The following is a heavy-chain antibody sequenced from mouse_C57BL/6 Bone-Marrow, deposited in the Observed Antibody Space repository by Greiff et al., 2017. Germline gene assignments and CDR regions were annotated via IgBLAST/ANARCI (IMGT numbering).Heavy chain of an antibody. V-gene: IGHV3-6*01. CDR1: GYSITSGYY. CDR3: ASWYFDV. Sequence: EVQLQQSGPGLVKPSQSLSLTCSVTGYSITSGYYWNWNRQFPGNKLEWMGYISYDGSNNYNPSLKNRISITRDTSKNLFFLKLNSVTTEDTATYYCASWYFDVWGTGTTVTVSS. CDR2: ISYDGSN. J-gene: IGHJ1*03.